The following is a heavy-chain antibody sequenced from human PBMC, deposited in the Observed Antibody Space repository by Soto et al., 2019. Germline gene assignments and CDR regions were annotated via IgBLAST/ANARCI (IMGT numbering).Heavy chain of an antibody. D-gene: IGHD6-19*01. CDR1: GRSFSGYY. CDR3: ARTGYSSGWYKAAFDI. J-gene: IGHJ3*02. Sequence: PSETLSLTCAVYGRSFSGYYWSWIRQPPGKGLEWIGEINHSGSTNYSPSLKSRVTISVDTSKNQFSLKLSSVTAADTAVYYCARTGYSSGWYKAAFDIWGQGTMVTVSS. V-gene: IGHV4-34*01. CDR2: INHSGST.